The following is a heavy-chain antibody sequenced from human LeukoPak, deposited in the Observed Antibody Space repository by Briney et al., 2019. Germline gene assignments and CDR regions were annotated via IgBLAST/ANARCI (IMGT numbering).Heavy chain of an antibody. D-gene: IGHD2-8*01. CDR2: IIPILGIA. CDR1: GGTFSSYA. V-gene: IGHV1-69*04. J-gene: IGHJ4*02. Sequence: SVKVSCKASGGTFSSYAISWVRQAPGQGLEWMGRIIPILGIANYAQKFQGRVTITADKSTSTAYMELSSLRSEDTAVCYCARTLGYCTNGVCPYDYWGQGTLVTVSS. CDR3: ARTLGYCTNGVCPYDY.